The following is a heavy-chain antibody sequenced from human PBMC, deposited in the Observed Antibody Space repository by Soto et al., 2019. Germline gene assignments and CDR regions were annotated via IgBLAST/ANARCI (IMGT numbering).Heavy chain of an antibody. Sequence: PGETLKISCKGSGYSFTSYWIGWVRQMPGKGLEWMGIIYPGDSDTRYSPSFQGQVTISADKSISTAYLQWSSLKASDTAMYYCARHGRDYYDSSGSIEWGQGTLVTVSS. CDR1: GYSFTSYW. V-gene: IGHV5-51*01. CDR3: ARHGRDYYDSSGSIE. D-gene: IGHD3-22*01. CDR2: IYPGDSDT. J-gene: IGHJ4*02.